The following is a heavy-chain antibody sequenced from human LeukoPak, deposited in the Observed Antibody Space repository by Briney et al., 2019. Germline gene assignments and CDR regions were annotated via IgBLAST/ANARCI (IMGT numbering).Heavy chain of an antibody. J-gene: IGHJ6*03. D-gene: IGHD2/OR15-2a*01. CDR1: GGSFSGYY. CDR2: INHSGST. CDR3: ARHEYFNYYMDV. Sequence: SETLSLTCAVYGGSFSGYYWSWIRQPPGKGLEWIGEINHSGSTNYNPSLKSRVTISVDTSKNQFSLKLSSVTAADTAVYYCARHEYFNYYMDVWGKGTTVTVSS. V-gene: IGHV4-34*01.